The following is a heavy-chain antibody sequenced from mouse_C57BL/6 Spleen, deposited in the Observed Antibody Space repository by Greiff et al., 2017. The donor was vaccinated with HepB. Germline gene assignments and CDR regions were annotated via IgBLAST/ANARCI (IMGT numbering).Heavy chain of an antibody. Sequence: VQLQQSGPELVKPGASVKISCKASGYAFSSSWMNWVKQRPGKGLEWIGRIYPGDGDTNYNGKFKGKATLTADKSSSTAYMQLSSLTSEDSAVYFCARVLLRSFYAMDYWGQGTSVTVSS. CDR2: IYPGDGDT. D-gene: IGHD1-1*01. V-gene: IGHV1-82*01. CDR3: ARVLLRSFYAMDY. CDR1: GYAFSSSW. J-gene: IGHJ4*01.